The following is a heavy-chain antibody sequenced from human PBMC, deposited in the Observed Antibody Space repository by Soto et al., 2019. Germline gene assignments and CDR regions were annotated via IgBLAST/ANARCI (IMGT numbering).Heavy chain of an antibody. CDR3: VKPPVTTASYYYYDMDV. CDR2: ISGSGIST. D-gene: IGHD4-4*01. V-gene: IGHV3-23*01. Sequence: GGSLRLSCAASGFTFSTYPMSWVRQAPGKGLEWVSGISGSGISTYYTDSVKGRFTISRDNSKNTVFLQMNSLRDEDTAVYYCVKPPVTTASYYYYDMDVWGQGTTVTVSS. CDR1: GFTFSTYP. J-gene: IGHJ6*02.